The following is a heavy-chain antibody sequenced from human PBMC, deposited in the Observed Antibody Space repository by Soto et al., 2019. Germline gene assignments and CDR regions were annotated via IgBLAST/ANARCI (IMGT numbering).Heavy chain of an antibody. V-gene: IGHV3-48*04. CDR2: ISSSGSTI. D-gene: IGHD3-22*01. Sequence: GGSLRLSCAASGFTFNSYSMNWVRQAPGKGLEWVSYISSSGSTIYYADSVKGRFTISRDNAKNSLYLQMNSLRAEDTAGYYCARSHLYYDSSGYPDYWGQGTLVTVSS. J-gene: IGHJ4*02. CDR3: ARSHLYYDSSGYPDY. CDR1: GFTFNSYS.